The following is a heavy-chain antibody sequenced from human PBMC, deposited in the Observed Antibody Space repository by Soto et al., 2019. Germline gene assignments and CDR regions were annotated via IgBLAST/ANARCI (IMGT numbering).Heavy chain of an antibody. Sequence: PGESLKISCKGSGYSFTNYWIGWVRQMPGKGLEWMGIIYPGDSDTRYSPSFQGQVTISADKSISTAYLQWSSLKASDTAMYYCARPRSSSRNYYGMDVWGQGTTVTV. V-gene: IGHV5-51*01. CDR2: IYPGDSDT. CDR3: ARPRSSSRNYYGMDV. D-gene: IGHD6-13*01. CDR1: GYSFTNYW. J-gene: IGHJ6*02.